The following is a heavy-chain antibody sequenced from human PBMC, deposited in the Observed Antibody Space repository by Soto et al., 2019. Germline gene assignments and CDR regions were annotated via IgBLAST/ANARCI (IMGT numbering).Heavy chain of an antibody. J-gene: IGHJ4*02. V-gene: IGHV1-18*01. CDR1: GYTFASYA. Sequence: QVQLVQSGAEVKKPGASVKVSCKASGYTFASYAISWMRQAPGQGLEWMGWISAYNGNTTYAQKLQGRVPMTTDASTSTAYMELRSLGSDDTAVYYCARDPPPPDYWGQGTLVTVSS. CDR3: ARDPPPPDY. CDR2: ISAYNGNT.